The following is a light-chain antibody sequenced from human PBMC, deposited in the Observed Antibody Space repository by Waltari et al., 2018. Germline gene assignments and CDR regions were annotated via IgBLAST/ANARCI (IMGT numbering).Light chain of an antibody. V-gene: IGLV2-14*03. Sequence: QSALTQPASVSGSPGQSITLSCTGTSSDVGGYNYVSWYQQHPGKAPKLMIYDVSNRPSAVSDRFSGSKSGNTASLTISGLQAEDEADYYCSSYTRSSTWVFGGGTKLTVL. CDR2: DVS. CDR1: SSDVGGYNY. J-gene: IGLJ3*02. CDR3: SSYTRSSTWV.